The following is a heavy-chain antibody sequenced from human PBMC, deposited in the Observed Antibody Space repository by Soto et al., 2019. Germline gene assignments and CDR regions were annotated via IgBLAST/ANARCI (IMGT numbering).Heavy chain of an antibody. D-gene: IGHD5-18*01. CDR3: ARDPQDVDTAMVTDFDY. J-gene: IGHJ4*02. CDR2: IWYDGSNK. V-gene: IGHV3-33*01. CDR1: GFTFSSYG. Sequence: GGSLRLSCAASGFTFSSYGMHWVRQAPGKGLEWVAVIWYDGSNKYYEESVKGRFTISRDNSKNTLYLQMNSLRAEDTAVYYCARDPQDVDTAMVTDFDYWGQGTLVTVSS.